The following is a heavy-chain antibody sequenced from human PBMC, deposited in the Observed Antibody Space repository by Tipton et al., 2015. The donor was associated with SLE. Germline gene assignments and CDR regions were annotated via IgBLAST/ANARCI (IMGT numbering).Heavy chain of an antibody. CDR2: ISSDGKTK. Sequence: RSLRLSCAASGFIFINYALHWVRQAPGKGLEWVAVISSDGKTKFYADSVKGRYTISRDSSKNNLYLQMNSLRNEDKALNYCARAGMTTPNSPVDSLGQGTLVTVPS. CDR1: GFIFINYA. D-gene: IGHD4-17*01. J-gene: IGHJ4*02. CDR3: ARAGMTTPNSPVDS. V-gene: IGHV3-30*04.